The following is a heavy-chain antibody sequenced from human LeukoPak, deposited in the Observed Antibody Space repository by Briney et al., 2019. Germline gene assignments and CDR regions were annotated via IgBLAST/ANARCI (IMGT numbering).Heavy chain of an antibody. J-gene: IGHJ4*02. D-gene: IGHD3-10*01. CDR1: GFTFSSYS. Sequence: GGSLRLSCAASGFTFSSYSMNWVRQAPGKGLEWVSSISSSSSYIYYADSVKGRFTISRDNAKNSLYLQMNSLRAEDTAVYYCARWPGGIDYYGLGSPSDYWGQGTLVTVSS. CDR3: ARWPGGIDYYGLGSPSDY. CDR2: ISSSSSYI. V-gene: IGHV3-21*01.